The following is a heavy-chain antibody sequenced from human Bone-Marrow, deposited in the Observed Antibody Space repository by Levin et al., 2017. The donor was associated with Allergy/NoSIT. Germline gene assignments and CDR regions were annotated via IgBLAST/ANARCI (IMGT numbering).Heavy chain of an antibody. CDR3: VKGSYESSGYYYDS. D-gene: IGHD3-22*01. J-gene: IGHJ4*02. Sequence: PGGSLRLSCTASGFIFDEYAMHWVRQAPGKGLEWVSGISWKSENIGYADSVRGRLTISRDDAKNSAYLQMNSLRPEDTAVYYCVKGSYESSGYYYDSWGPGTLVTVSA. CDR1: GFIFDEYA. V-gene: IGHV3-9*01. CDR2: ISWKSENI.